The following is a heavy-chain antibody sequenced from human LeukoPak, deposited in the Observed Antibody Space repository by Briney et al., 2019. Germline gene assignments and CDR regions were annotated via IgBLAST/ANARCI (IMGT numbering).Heavy chain of an antibody. CDR2: IYYSGIT. V-gene: IGHV4-59*08. CDR3: ARVTLVSGSDYIRDY. D-gene: IGHD4-11*01. CDR1: GDSIRTYY. Sequence: SETLSLTCTVSGDSIRTYYWSWIRQPPGKGLEWIGYIYYSGITNYNPSLESRVTISVDTSKNQFSLKLTSVTAADTAVFYCARVTLVSGSDYIRDYWGQGTLVTVSS. J-gene: IGHJ4*02.